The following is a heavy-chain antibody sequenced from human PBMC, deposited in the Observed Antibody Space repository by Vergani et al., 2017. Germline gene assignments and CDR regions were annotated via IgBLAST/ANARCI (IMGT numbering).Heavy chain of an antibody. D-gene: IGHD5-24*01. Sequence: QVQLVQSGAEVKKPGASVKVSCKASGYTFTSYGISWVRQAPGQGLEWMGGIIPIFGTANYAQKFQGRVTITADKSTSTAYMELSSLRSEDTAVYYCARDQVEMATSHAFDIWGQGTMVTVSS. CDR1: GYTFTSYG. CDR3: ARDQVEMATSHAFDI. J-gene: IGHJ3*02. CDR2: IIPIFGTA. V-gene: IGHV1-69*06.